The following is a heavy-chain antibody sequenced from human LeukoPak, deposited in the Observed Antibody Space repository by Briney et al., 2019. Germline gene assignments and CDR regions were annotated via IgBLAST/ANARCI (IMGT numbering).Heavy chain of an antibody. J-gene: IGHJ5*01. CDR1: GGSISSSYY. V-gene: IGHV4-39*07. CDR2: IYYSGST. D-gene: IGHD6-19*01. Sequence: SETLSLTCTVSGGSISSSYYWGWIRQPPGKGLEWIGSIYYSGSTYYNPSLKSRVTISVDTSKNQFSLKLSSVTAADTAVYYCASTAGYSSGWFDYWAREPWSPSPQ. CDR3: ASTAGYSSGWFDY.